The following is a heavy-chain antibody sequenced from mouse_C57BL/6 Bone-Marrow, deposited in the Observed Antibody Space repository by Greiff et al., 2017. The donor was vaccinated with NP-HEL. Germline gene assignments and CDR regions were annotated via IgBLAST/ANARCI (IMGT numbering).Heavy chain of an antibody. D-gene: IGHD1-1*01. CDR2: INPGSGGT. CDR1: GYAFTNYL. J-gene: IGHJ3*01. Sequence: QVQLKQSGAELVRPGTSVKVSCKASGYAFTNYLIEWVKQRPGQGLEWIGVINPGSGGTNYNEKFKGKATLTADKSSSTAYMQLSSLTSEDSAVYFCARSGFHYYGSSISFAYWGQGTLVTVSA. CDR3: ARSGFHYYGSSISFAY. V-gene: IGHV1-54*01.